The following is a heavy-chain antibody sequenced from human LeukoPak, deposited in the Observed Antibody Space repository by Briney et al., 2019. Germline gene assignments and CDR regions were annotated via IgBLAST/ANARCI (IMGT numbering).Heavy chain of an antibody. D-gene: IGHD4-17*01. CDR2: IYYSGSI. CDR3: ARKATTGPTKAAFDI. Sequence: SETLSLTCAVSGYSISSSNYWAWIRQPPGKGLEWIGHIYYSGSIYYNPSLKSRVTMSVDTSKNQFSLKLSSVTAVDTAVYYCARKATTGPTKAAFDIWAKGQWSPSLQ. V-gene: IGHV4-28*05. J-gene: IGHJ3*02. CDR1: GYSISSSNY.